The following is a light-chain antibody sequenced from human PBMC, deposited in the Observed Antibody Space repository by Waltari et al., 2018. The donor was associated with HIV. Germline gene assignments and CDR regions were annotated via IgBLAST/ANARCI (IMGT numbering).Light chain of an antibody. J-gene: IGLJ2*01. CDR1: SSNIWRNT. Sequence: QSVLTPPPSTSGTPGPSVTISCSGSSSNIWRNTFSCFQQLPGTAPKVLLYGKNQRPSGGPDRFSGSKSGTSASLAIGGLQAEDEADYYCASWDDSLNGPVFGGGTTLTVL. V-gene: IGLV1-44*01. CDR3: ASWDDSLNGPV. CDR2: GKN.